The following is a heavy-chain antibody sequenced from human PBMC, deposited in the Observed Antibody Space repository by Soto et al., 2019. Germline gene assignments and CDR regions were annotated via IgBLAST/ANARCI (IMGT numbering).Heavy chain of an antibody. V-gene: IGHV3-23*01. D-gene: IGHD6-13*01. CDR2: ISGSGGST. J-gene: IGHJ4*02. CDR1: GFTFSSYA. Sequence: GGSLRLSCAASGFTFSSYAMSWVRQAPGKGLEWVSAISGSGGSTYYADSVKGRFTISRDNSKNTLYLQMNSLRAEDPAVYYWANQQSDGHPLDDWGQGTLVTVSS. CDR3: ANQQSDGHPLDD.